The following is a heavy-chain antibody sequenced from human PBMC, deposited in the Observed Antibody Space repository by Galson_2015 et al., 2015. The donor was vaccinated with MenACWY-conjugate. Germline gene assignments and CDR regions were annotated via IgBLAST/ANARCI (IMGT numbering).Heavy chain of an antibody. V-gene: IGHV1-8*01. Sequence: SVKVSCKASGYTFTFPYMRWVRQATGQGLECLGWMNPDNGNTGFAQKFQGRATMTRNTSITTAYMELSSLNSEDTAVYFCARLTGGGFDVWGQGTLVTVSS. CDR1: GYTFTFPY. CDR2: MNPDNGNT. J-gene: IGHJ4*02. CDR3: ARLTGGGFDV. D-gene: IGHD3-16*01.